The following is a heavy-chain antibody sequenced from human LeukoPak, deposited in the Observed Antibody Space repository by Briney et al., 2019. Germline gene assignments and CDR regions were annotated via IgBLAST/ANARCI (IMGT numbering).Heavy chain of an antibody. V-gene: IGHV3-48*01. CDR1: GFTFSGYS. CDR3: ARPSVVLWFGELLSLGAFDI. J-gene: IGHJ3*02. CDR2: VSSSSSTI. Sequence: GGSLRLSCAASGFTFSGYSMNWVRQAPGKGLEWVSYVSSSSSTIYYADSVKGRFTISRDNAKNSLYLQVNSLRAEDTAVYYCARPSVVLWFGELLSLGAFDIWGQGTMVTVSS. D-gene: IGHD3-10*01.